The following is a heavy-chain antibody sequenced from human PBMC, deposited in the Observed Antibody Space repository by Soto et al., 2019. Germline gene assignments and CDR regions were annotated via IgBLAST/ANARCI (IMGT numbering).Heavy chain of an antibody. CDR3: ARDRYDSSGYSDAFDI. V-gene: IGHV4-61*01. CDR2: IYYSGST. CDR1: GGSVSSGSYY. D-gene: IGHD3-22*01. Sequence: QVQLQESSPGLVKPSETLSLTCTVSGGSVSSGSYYWSWIRQPPGKGLEWIGYIYYSGSTNYNPSLKSRVTISVDTSKNQFSLKLSSVTAADTAVYYCARDRYDSSGYSDAFDIWGQGTMVTVSS. J-gene: IGHJ3*02.